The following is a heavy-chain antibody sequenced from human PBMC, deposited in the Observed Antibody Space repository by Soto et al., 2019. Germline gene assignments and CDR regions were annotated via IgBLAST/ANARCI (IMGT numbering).Heavy chain of an antibody. J-gene: IGHJ4*02. CDR3: AGGSY. Sequence: GGSLRLSCAASGFTFSSYAMSWVRQAPGKGLEWVSNISGDGSDKYYADSVKGRFTISRDNSKNSLSLQMNSLRAEDTAVYYCAGGSYWGQGTLVTVSS. CDR1: GFTFSSYA. V-gene: IGHV3-23*01. CDR2: ISGDGSDK.